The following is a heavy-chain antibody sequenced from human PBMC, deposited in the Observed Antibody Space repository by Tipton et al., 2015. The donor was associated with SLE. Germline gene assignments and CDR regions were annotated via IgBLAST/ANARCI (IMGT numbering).Heavy chain of an antibody. V-gene: IGHV4-38-2*02. CDR3: ARQRLRLLSPLDA. Sequence: TLSLTCTLYGGSFSGFHWGWIRQPPGKGLEWIGSIYPSGDTYYNPSLKSRGTISVDTSKNQFSLELTSVTAADTATYYCARQRLRLLSPLDAWGQGTTVTVSS. CDR2: IYPSGDT. D-gene: IGHD3-10*01. J-gene: IGHJ6*02. CDR1: GGSFSGFH.